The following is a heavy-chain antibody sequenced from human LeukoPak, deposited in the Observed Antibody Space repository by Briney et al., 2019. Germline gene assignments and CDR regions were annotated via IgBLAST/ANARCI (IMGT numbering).Heavy chain of an antibody. J-gene: IGHJ4*02. V-gene: IGHV3-7*01. Sequence: GESLRLSCAASGFTFTTYWMSWVRQAPGKGLEWVANIKQDGSEKYYVDSVKGRFTISRDNAKNSLYLQMNSLRAEDTAVYYCARLYGSESYYPTYFDYWGQGNLVTVSS. D-gene: IGHD3-10*01. CDR1: GFTFTTYW. CDR2: IKQDGSEK. CDR3: ARLYGSESYYPTYFDY.